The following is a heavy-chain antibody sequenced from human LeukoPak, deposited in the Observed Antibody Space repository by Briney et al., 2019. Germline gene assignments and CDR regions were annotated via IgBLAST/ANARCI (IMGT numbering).Heavy chain of an antibody. Sequence: GGSLRLSCAASGFTFSSYSMNWVRQAPGKGLEWVSSISSSSSYIYYADSVKGRFTISRDNAKNSLYLQMNSLRAEDTAVYYCASRIFGVVTGDYWGQGTLVTVS. CDR3: ASRIFGVVTGDY. J-gene: IGHJ4*02. CDR2: ISSSSSYI. V-gene: IGHV3-21*01. CDR1: GFTFSSYS. D-gene: IGHD3-3*01.